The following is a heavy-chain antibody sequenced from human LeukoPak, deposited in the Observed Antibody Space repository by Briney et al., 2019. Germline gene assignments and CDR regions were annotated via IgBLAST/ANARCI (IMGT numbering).Heavy chain of an antibody. D-gene: IGHD5-12*01. CDR1: GYTFTGYY. Sequence: ASVKVSCKASGYTFTGYYMHWVRQAPGQGLEWMGWINPNSGGTNYAQKFQGRVTMTRDTSISTAYMELSRLRSDDTAVYYCARDRVRYGGYVCTSWGQGTLVTVSS. CDR3: ARDRVRYGGYVCTS. CDR2: INPNSGGT. J-gene: IGHJ4*02. V-gene: IGHV1-2*02.